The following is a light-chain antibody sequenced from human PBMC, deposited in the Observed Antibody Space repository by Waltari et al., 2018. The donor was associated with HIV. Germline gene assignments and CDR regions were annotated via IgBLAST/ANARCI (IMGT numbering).Light chain of an antibody. J-gene: IGLJ3*02. V-gene: IGLV1-44*01. CDR2: SNN. CDR1: SSSIGSNT. Sequence: QSVLTQPPSASGTPGQRVTISCSGSSSSIGSNTVNWFQQLPGTAPKLLIYSNNQRPSGVPDRFSGSKSVTSASLAISGLQSEDEADYYCAAWDDSLNGFWVFGGGTKLTVL. CDR3: AAWDDSLNGFWV.